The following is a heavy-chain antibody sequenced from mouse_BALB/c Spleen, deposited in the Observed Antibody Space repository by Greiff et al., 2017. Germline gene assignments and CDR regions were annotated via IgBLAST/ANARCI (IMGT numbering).Heavy chain of an antibody. Sequence: EVHLVESGGGLVKPGGSLKLSCAASGFTFSDYYMYWVRQTPEKRLEWVATISDGGSYTYYPDSVKGRFTISRDNAKNNLYLQMSSLKSEDTAMYYCASSFNYGSRTLWFAYWGQGTLVTVSA. D-gene: IGHD1-1*01. CDR1: GFTFSDYY. J-gene: IGHJ3*01. V-gene: IGHV5-4*02. CDR3: ASSFNYGSRTLWFAY. CDR2: ISDGGSYT.